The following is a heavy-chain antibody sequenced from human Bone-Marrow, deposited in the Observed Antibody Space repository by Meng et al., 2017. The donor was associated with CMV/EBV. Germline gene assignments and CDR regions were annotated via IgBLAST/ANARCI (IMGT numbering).Heavy chain of an antibody. CDR1: GGSISSSSYY. D-gene: IGHD3-16*01. J-gene: IGHJ4*02. CDR2: IYYSGST. CDR3: VTQEWRYGGGPDY. Sequence: GSLRLSCTVSGGSISSSSYYWGWIRQPPGKGLEWIGSIYYSGSTYYNPSLKSRVTISVDTSKNQFSLKLSSVTAADTAVYYCVTQEWRYGGGPDYWGQGTLVTGSS. V-gene: IGHV4-39*07.